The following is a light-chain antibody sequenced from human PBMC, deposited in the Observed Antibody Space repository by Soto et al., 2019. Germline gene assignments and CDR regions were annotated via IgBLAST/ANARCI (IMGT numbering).Light chain of an antibody. CDR1: QSISTY. Sequence: EIQMTQSPASLSASAGDRVTITCRASQSISTYLNWYQQKPGKAPKLLIYGASSLESGVPSGFSGTGSGTEFTLTISSLQPEDFATYYCQQSYSTPWTFGQGTKVEIK. J-gene: IGKJ1*01. CDR2: GAS. CDR3: QQSYSTPWT. V-gene: IGKV1-39*01.